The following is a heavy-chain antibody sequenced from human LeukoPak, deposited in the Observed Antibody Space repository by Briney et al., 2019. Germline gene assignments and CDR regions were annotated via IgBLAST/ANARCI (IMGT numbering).Heavy chain of an antibody. V-gene: IGHV4-31*03. CDR2: IYYSGST. Sequence: PSQTLSLTCTVSGGSISSGGYYWSWIRQHPGKGLEWIGYIYYSGSTYYNPSLKSRVTISVDTSKNQFSLKLSSVTAADTAVYYCARVPIVVVVAKHAFDIWGQGTMVTVSS. CDR1: GGSISSGGYY. CDR3: ARVPIVVVVAKHAFDI. D-gene: IGHD2-15*01. J-gene: IGHJ3*02.